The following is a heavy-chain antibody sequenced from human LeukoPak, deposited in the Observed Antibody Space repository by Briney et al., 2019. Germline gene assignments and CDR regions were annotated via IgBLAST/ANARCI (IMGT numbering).Heavy chain of an antibody. CDR3: ARGTLNIPGEQGAFDY. CDR1: GLTFSSYW. Sequence: GGSLRLSCAASGLTFSSYWMRWVRQAPGKGLEWVAIIKRDGSEKYYVDSVKGRFTISRDNAKNSLYLQMNSLRAEDTAVYYCARGTLNIPGEQGAFDYWGQGTLVTVSS. J-gene: IGHJ4*02. D-gene: IGHD1-14*01. CDR2: IKRDGSEK. V-gene: IGHV3-7*01.